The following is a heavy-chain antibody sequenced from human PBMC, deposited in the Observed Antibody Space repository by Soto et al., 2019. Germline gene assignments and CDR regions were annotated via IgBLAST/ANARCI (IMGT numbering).Heavy chain of an antibody. D-gene: IGHD3-10*01. CDR3: ARPRGDAYYFDC. Sequence: QVQLQESGPGLVKPSQTLSLTCTVSGGSISSGDYYWSWIRQPPGKGLEWIGYIYYSGSTYYNPSLKSPVTLSVDTSNTQFSLNLSSVTAADTAVYDCARPRGDAYYFDCWGQGTLVTASS. V-gene: IGHV4-30-4*01. CDR2: IYYSGST. J-gene: IGHJ4*02. CDR1: GGSISSGDYY.